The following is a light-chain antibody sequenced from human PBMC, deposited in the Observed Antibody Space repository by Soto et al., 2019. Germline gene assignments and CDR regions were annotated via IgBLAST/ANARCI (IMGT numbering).Light chain of an antibody. V-gene: IGKV1-9*01. CDR2: AAS. J-gene: IGKJ2*02. Sequence: DIQLTQSPSFLSASVGDRVTITCRASQGFSNSLAWYQQKPGKAPKLLIYAASTLQSGVPSRFSGSGSGTEFTLTISSLKPEDFATYYCQQPDSYPCTFGQGTKLEIK. CDR1: QGFSNS. CDR3: QQPDSYPCT.